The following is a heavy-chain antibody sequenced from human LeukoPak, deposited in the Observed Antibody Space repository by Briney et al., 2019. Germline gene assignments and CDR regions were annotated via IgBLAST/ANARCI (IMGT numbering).Heavy chain of an antibody. CDR2: ISGSSTTT. J-gene: IGHJ6*03. CDR3: ATPEGTAYYMDV. V-gene: IGHV3-23*01. Sequence: GGSLRLSCAASGFTFSSYAMAWVRQAPGKGLEWVSTISGSSTTTYYADSVKGRFTISRDNSENTLSLQMNSLRVEDTAVYYCATPEGTAYYMDVWGKGTTVTVSS. CDR1: GFTFSSYA. D-gene: IGHD5-18*01.